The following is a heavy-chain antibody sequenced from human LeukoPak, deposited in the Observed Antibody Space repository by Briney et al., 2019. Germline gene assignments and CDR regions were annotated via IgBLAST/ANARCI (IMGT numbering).Heavy chain of an antibody. J-gene: IGHJ5*02. CDR1: GFTFSTYA. V-gene: IGHV3-23*01. D-gene: IGHD3-22*01. Sequence: GGSLRLSCAASGFTFSTYAMSWVRQAPGKGLEWVSAISGSAGSTYYADSVKGRFTISRDNFKNTLYLQMNSLRAEDTAVYYCARDRYYDSFGYYTGDPWGQGTLVTVSS. CDR2: ISGSAGST. CDR3: ARDRYYDSFGYYTGDP.